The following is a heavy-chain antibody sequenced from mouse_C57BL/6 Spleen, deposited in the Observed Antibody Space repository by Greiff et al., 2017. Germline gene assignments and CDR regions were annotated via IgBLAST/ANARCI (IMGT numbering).Heavy chain of an antibody. D-gene: IGHD1-1*01. V-gene: IGHV6-3*01. CDR3: TEVSILGFAY. J-gene: IGHJ3*01. CDR1: GFTFSNYW. CDR2: IRLKSDNYAT. Sequence: EVKLQESGGGLVQPGGSMKLSCVASGFTFSNYWMNWVRQSPEKGLEWVAQIRLKSDNYATHYAESVKGRFTISRDDSKSSVYLQMNNLRAEDTGIYYCTEVSILGFAYWGQGTLVTVSA.